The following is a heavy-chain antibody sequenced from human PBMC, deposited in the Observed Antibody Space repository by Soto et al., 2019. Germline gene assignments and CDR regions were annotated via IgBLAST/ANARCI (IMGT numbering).Heavy chain of an antibody. Sequence: ASVKVSCKASGFSFTGYSIHWLRQAPGQGLEWMGWINAHSGGTEYAQKFQGRVTSTGDTSIATAELTLTSLTSDDTAPNHCAKDLTRQLAYWLDPWGEGTQVSVPQ. V-gene: IGHV1-2*02. CDR3: AKDLTRQLAYWLDP. CDR1: GFSFTGYS. J-gene: IGHJ5*02. CDR2: INAHSGGT. D-gene: IGHD3-16*01.